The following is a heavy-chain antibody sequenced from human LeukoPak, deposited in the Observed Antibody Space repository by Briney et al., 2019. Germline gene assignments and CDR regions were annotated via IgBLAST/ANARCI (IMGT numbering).Heavy chain of an antibody. CDR1: GGTFSSYS. CDR2: IIPIFGTT. Sequence: GASVKVSCKASGGTFSSYSISWVRQAPGQGLEWMGGIIPIFGTTNYAQTFQGRVTITADESTSTAYMELSSLRYEDTAVYYCARVWCSGGSCYSSRGTFDIWGQGTMVTVSS. D-gene: IGHD2-15*01. J-gene: IGHJ3*02. V-gene: IGHV1-69*13. CDR3: ARVWCSGGSCYSSRGTFDI.